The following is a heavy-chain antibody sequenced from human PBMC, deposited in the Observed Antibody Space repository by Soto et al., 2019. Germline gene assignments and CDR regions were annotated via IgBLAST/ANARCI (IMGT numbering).Heavy chain of an antibody. CDR1: GGSINSYY. CDR2: IYTSGST. V-gene: IGHV4-4*07. CDR3: ARDGSSGGGGMDV. J-gene: IGHJ6*02. Sequence: SETLSLTCTVSGGSINSYYWSWIRQPAGKGLEWIGRIYTSGSTNHNPSLKSRVTMSVDTSKNQFSLKLSSVTAADTAVYYCARDGSSGGGGMDVWGQGTTVTVYS. D-gene: IGHD6-19*01.